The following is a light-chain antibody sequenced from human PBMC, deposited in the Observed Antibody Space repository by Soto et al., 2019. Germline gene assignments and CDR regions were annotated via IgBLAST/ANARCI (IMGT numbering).Light chain of an antibody. CDR1: QSISNSY. J-gene: IGKJ3*01. V-gene: IGKV3-20*01. Sequence: EIVLTHSPATLSVSAGKRATISCRASQSISNSYLAWYQQKPGQAPRLLIYGASSRATGIPDRFSGSGSGTDFTLTISRLEPEDLAVYYCQQYGGSPIFTFGPGTKVDIK. CDR2: GAS. CDR3: QQYGGSPIFT.